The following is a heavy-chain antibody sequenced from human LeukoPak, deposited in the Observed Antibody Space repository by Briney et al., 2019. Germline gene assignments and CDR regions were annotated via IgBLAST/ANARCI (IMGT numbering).Heavy chain of an antibody. V-gene: IGHV4-31*11. CDR2: IYYSGST. J-gene: IGHJ4*02. CDR3: ARARREPRRYSSGWYFDY. Sequence: SETLSLTCAVYGGSFSGYYWSWIRQHPGKGLEWIGYIYYSGSTYYNPSLKSRVTISVDTSKNQFSLKLSSVTAADTAVYYCARARREPRRYSSGWYFDYWGQGTLVTVSS. D-gene: IGHD6-19*01. CDR1: GGSFSGYY.